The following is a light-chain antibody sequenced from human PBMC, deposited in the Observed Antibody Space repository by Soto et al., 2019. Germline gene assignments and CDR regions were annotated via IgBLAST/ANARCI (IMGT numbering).Light chain of an antibody. V-gene: IGLV3-1*01. CDR2: QDI. CDR1: KLGDKY. J-gene: IGLJ2*01. Sequence: SYELTQPPSVSVSPGQTASITCSGDKLGDKYACWYQQKPGQSPVLVIYQDIKRPSGIPDRFSGSNSGNTATLTISGTQGMDEADYYCQAWDSSTVVFGGGTKLTVL. CDR3: QAWDSSTVV.